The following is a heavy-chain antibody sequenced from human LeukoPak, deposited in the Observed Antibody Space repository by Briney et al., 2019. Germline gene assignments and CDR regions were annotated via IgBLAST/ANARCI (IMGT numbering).Heavy chain of an antibody. V-gene: IGHV4-4*09. CDR2: LYASGST. CDR3: ARCLTSCYRRGIDP. D-gene: IGHD2-2*02. J-gene: IGHJ5*02. CDR1: VGSISRYF. Sequence: SETLSLTCTLSVGSISRYFWCWIREPPGEGLEWIWYLYASGSTNYNPYLQSRADISSDTSKNQFSLKLRPVTAADTSVCYCARCLTSCYRRGIDPGGQGNLVTVSS.